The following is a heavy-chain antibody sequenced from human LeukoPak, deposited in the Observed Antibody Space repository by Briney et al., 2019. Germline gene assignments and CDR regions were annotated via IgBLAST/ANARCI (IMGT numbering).Heavy chain of an antibody. V-gene: IGHV3-23*01. CDR2: ISGSGGST. J-gene: IGHJ4*02. CDR1: GFTFSNYG. Sequence: PGGSLRLSCTASGFTFSNYGMSWVRQAPGKGLEWVSVISGSGGSTHYADSVKGRFTISRDNSKNTLYLQMNRMTAEDTAVYYCQSTLSNGWYFFDYWGQGTLVTVSS. D-gene: IGHD6-19*01. CDR3: QSTLSNGWYFFDY.